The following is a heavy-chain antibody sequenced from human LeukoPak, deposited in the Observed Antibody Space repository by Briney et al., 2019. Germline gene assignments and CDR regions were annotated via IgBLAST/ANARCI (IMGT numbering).Heavy chain of an antibody. Sequence: PGGSLRLSCAASGFTFSSYWMHWVRQAPGKGLEWVSSISGGNHIYYADSVKGRFTISRDNARNSLSLQMNALRAEDTAVYYCTREDCDNVRCYGASDAWGQGTLVTVSS. CDR2: ISGGNHI. D-gene: IGHD2-2*01. CDR1: GFTFSSYW. V-gene: IGHV3-69-1*02. J-gene: IGHJ5*02. CDR3: TREDCDNVRCYGASDA.